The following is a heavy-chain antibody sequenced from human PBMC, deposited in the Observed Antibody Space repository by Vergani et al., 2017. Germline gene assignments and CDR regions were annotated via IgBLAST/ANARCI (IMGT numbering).Heavy chain of an antibody. CDR1: GYTFTAYY. J-gene: IGHJ4*02. D-gene: IGHD3-9*01. Sequence: QVQLVQSGAEVGKPGASVKISCKASGYTFTAYYIHWVRQAPEQGLEWVGVISPDGFSTFYAQKFQGRVTITRDTSTSTVDVEVTSLRSDDTAVYYCAREPPLTGFFDYWVQGTLVTVSA. CDR2: ISPDGFST. V-gene: IGHV1-46*03. CDR3: AREPPLTGFFDY.